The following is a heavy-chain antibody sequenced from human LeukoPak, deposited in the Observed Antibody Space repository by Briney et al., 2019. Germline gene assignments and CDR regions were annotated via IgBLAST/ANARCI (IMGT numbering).Heavy chain of an antibody. CDR2: IIPIFGIA. Sequence: GASVKVSCKAAGYTFTSYGISWVRQAPGQGLEWMGRIIPIFGIANYAQKFQGRVTITADKSTSTAYMELSSLRSEDTAVYYCARDKGDYKYYYYGMDVWGQGTTVTVSS. D-gene: IGHD4-17*01. V-gene: IGHV1-69*04. J-gene: IGHJ6*02. CDR3: ARDKGDYKYYYYGMDV. CDR1: GYTFTSYG.